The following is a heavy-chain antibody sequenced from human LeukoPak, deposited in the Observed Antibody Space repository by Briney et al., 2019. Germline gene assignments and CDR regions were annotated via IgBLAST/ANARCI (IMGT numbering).Heavy chain of an antibody. CDR3: TWQYDGS. CDR2: IKSKTDGDTT. Sequence: GGSVTHSCAASGFTFSNAWMSWVRQAPGRGLEWVGRIKSKTDGDTTDYAAPVKGRFTISRDDSKNTLYLQINSLKTEDTAVYYCTWQYDGSWGQGSLVTVSS. V-gene: IGHV3-15*01. CDR1: GFTFSNAW. D-gene: IGHD1-1*01. J-gene: IGHJ4*02.